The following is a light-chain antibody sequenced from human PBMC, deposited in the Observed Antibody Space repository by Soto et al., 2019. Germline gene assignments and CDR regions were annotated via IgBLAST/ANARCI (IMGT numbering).Light chain of an antibody. CDR2: GVS. V-gene: IGKV3-20*01. CDR1: QSVSSSY. J-gene: IGKJ1*01. CDR3: HQYGKSPWT. Sequence: EIVLTQSPGTLSLSPGKRATLSCRTSQSVSSSYLAWYQQKPGQTPRLLIHGVSSRATGIPDRFSGSGSGTDFPLTISRLEPEEFAVYYCHQYGKSPWTFGQGTKVEIK.